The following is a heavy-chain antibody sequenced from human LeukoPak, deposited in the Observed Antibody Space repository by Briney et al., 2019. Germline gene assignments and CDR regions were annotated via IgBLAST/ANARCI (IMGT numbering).Heavy chain of an antibody. D-gene: IGHD3-16*02. Sequence: PGGSLRLSCAASGFTFSSYWMHWVRHAPGKGLVWVSRINSDGSSTSYADSVKGRFTISRDNAKNTLHLQMNSLRAEDTAVYYCAIEIVDGFDYWGQGTLVTVSS. J-gene: IGHJ4*02. CDR3: AIEIVDGFDY. CDR2: INSDGSST. CDR1: GFTFSSYW. V-gene: IGHV3-74*01.